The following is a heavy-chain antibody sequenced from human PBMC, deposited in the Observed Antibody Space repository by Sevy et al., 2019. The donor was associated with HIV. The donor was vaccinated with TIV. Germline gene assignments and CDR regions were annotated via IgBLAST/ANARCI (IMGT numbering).Heavy chain of an antibody. CDR3: TKDWSGSHSN. J-gene: IGHJ4*02. D-gene: IGHD1-26*01. CDR2: IKSRGDGGAI. V-gene: IGHV3-15*05. CDR1: GFTVNDAW. Sequence: GGSLRLSCTASGFTVNDAWMNWVRQAPGKGLEWVGLIKSRGDGGAIDYAAPVKGRFTISRDDSKNTLYLQMNSLIIEDTAVYYCTKDWSGSHSNWGRGTLVTASS.